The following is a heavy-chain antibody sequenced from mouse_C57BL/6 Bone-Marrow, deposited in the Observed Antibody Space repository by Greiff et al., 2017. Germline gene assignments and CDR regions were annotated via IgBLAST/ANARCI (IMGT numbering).Heavy chain of an antibody. CDR3: ARVGMGAWFAY. J-gene: IGHJ3*01. Sequence: VQLQQPGAELVKPGASVKLSCKASGYTFTSYWMNWVKQRPGQGLEWIGMIHPNSGSTNYNEKFKSKATLTVDKSSSTADMQLSSLTSEDSAVYYCARVGMGAWFAYWGQGTLVTVSA. V-gene: IGHV1-64*01. CDR2: IHPNSGST. CDR1: GYTFTSYW. D-gene: IGHD4-1*01.